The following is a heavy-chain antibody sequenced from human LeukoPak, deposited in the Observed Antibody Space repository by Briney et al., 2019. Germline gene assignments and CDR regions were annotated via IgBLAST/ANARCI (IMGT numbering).Heavy chain of an antibody. D-gene: IGHD3-22*01. CDR2: ISGSGGST. J-gene: IGHJ3*02. V-gene: IGHV3-23*01. Sequence: GGSLRLSCAASGFTFSSYAMSWVRQAPGKGLEWISGISGSGGSTYYADSVKGRFTISRDSSKNTLYLQMNSLRVEDTAVYYCANDDYYDSSGQLDAFDIWGQGTMVTVSS. CDR3: ANDDYYDSSGQLDAFDI. CDR1: GFTFSSYA.